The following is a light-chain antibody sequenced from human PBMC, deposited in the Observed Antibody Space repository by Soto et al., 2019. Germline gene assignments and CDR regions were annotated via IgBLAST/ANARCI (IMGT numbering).Light chain of an antibody. CDR2: AAS. CDR1: QSISSY. V-gene: IGKV1-39*01. J-gene: IGKJ2*01. CDR3: QQSYSIS. Sequence: DIQMTQSPSSLSASVGDRVTITCRASQSISSYLNWYQQKPGKVPKLLIYAASSLQSGVPSRFSGSGSGTDFTLTISSLQPEDFATYYCQQSYSISFGQGTKLEIK.